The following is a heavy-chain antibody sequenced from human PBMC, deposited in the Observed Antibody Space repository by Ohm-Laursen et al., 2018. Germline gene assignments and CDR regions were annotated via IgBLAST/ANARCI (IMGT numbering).Heavy chain of an antibody. CDR1: GGSINPYY. CDR2: IYYIGST. Sequence: GTLSLTCTVSGGSINPYYWSWVRQPPGRGLEWIGYIYYIGSTDYNPSLKSRVTISLDTSNNQFSLRLSSVTAADTAVYYCARIGSFFDSSGYYYFDSWGQGTLVTVSS. J-gene: IGHJ4*02. CDR3: ARIGSFFDSSGYYYFDS. D-gene: IGHD3-22*01. V-gene: IGHV4-59*12.